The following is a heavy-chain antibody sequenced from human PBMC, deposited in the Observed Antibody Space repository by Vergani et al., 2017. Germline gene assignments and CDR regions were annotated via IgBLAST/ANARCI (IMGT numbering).Heavy chain of an antibody. J-gene: IGHJ4*02. CDR2: IIPIFGTA. CDR1: GGTFSSYA. Sequence: QVQLVQSGAEVKKPGSSVKVSCKASGGTFSSYAISWVRQAPGQGLEWMGGIIPIFGTANYAQKFQGRVTITADESTSTAYMELSSLRSEDTAVYYCARSRASAYYYDSSGYYXFDYWGQGTLVTVSS. D-gene: IGHD3-22*01. V-gene: IGHV1-69*01. CDR3: ARSRASAYYYDSSGYYXFDY.